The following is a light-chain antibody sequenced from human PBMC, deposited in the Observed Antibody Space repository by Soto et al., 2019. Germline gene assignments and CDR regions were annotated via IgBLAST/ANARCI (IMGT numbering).Light chain of an antibody. Sequence: EIVLTQSPVTLSLSPGDRATLSCRPSQSVSSFLAWYQQKPGQPPRLLIYDVSNRAAGIPARFSGSGSGTDFTLTISSLEPEDSAVYYCQQRHMWPITFGQGTRLEIK. V-gene: IGKV3-11*01. CDR2: DVS. CDR3: QQRHMWPIT. CDR1: QSVSSF. J-gene: IGKJ5*01.